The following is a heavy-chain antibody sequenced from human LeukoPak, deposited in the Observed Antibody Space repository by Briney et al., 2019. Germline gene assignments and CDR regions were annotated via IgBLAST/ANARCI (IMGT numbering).Heavy chain of an antibody. CDR1: GYTFTGYY. CDR3: ARTRIVAPREGFDY. D-gene: IGHD1-26*01. Sequence: ASVKVSCEASGYTFTGYYMHWVRQAPGQGLEWMGWISAYNGNTNYAQKLQGRVTMTTDTSTSTAYMELRSLRSDDTAVYYCARTRIVAPREGFDYWGQGTLVTVSS. V-gene: IGHV1-18*04. J-gene: IGHJ4*02. CDR2: ISAYNGNT.